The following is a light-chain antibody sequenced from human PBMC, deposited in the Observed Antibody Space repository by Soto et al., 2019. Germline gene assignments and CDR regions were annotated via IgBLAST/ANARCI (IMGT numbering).Light chain of an antibody. CDR2: DAS. CDR3: QQRGNWPPT. CDR1: QSVSSY. V-gene: IGKV3-11*01. J-gene: IGKJ3*01. Sequence: EVVLTQSPATLSLSPGERATLSCRASQSVSSYLAWYQQKPGQTPRLLIYDASNRATGIPARFSGSGSGTDFTLTISSLEPEDFAFYFGQQRGNWPPTFGPGTKVDI.